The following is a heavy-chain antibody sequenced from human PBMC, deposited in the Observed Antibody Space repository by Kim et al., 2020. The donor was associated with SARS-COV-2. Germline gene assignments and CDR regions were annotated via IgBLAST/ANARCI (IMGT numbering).Heavy chain of an antibody. Sequence: GGSLRLSCAASGFTFDDYAMHWVRQAPGKGLEWVSLISWDGGSTYYADSVKGRFTISRDNSKNSLYLQMNSLRAEDTALYYCARSVGSGWFVDYWGQGTLVTVSS. CDR1: GFTFDDYA. CDR3: ARSVGSGWFVDY. D-gene: IGHD6-19*01. J-gene: IGHJ4*02. V-gene: IGHV3-43D*03. CDR2: ISWDGGST.